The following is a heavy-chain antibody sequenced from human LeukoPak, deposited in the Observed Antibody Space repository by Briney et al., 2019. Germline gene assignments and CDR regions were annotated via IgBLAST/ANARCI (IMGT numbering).Heavy chain of an antibody. D-gene: IGHD3-3*01. Sequence: SETLSLTCAVYGGSFSGYYWSWIRQPPGKGLEWIGEINHSGSTNYNPSLKSRVTISVDTSKNQFSLKLSSVTAAGTAVYYCARGGGNYDFWSGYYAYAFDIWGQGTMVTVSS. J-gene: IGHJ3*02. CDR1: GGSFSGYY. CDR2: INHSGST. CDR3: ARGGGNYDFWSGYYAYAFDI. V-gene: IGHV4-34*01.